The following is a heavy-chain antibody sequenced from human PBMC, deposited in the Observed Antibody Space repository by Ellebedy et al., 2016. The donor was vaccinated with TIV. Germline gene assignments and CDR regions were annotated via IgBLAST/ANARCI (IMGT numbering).Heavy chain of an antibody. Sequence: PGGSLRLSCTASGFTFGDYGMSWFRQAPGEGLEWVGFIRSKAYGGTTEYAASVKGRFTISRDDYESIAFLQMNSLKTGDTAVYYCSRKRTFDLILDYWGQGTLVTVSS. CDR3: SRKRTFDLILDY. D-gene: IGHD3-16*01. V-gene: IGHV3-49*03. CDR1: GFTFGDYG. CDR2: IRSKAYGGTT. J-gene: IGHJ4*02.